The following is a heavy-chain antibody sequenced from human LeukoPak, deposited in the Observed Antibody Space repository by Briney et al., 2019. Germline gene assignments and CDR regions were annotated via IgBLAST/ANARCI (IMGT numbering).Heavy chain of an antibody. D-gene: IGHD2-15*01. J-gene: IGHJ4*02. V-gene: IGHV3-21*01. Sequence: GGSLRLSCAASGFTFSSYSMNWVRQAPGKGLEWVSSISSSSSYIYYADSVKGRFTISRDNAKNSLYLQMNSLRAEDTAVYYCARDSLNIVVVVAAIDYWGQGTLVTVSS. CDR3: ARDSLNIVVVVAAIDY. CDR1: GFTFSSYS. CDR2: ISSSSSYI.